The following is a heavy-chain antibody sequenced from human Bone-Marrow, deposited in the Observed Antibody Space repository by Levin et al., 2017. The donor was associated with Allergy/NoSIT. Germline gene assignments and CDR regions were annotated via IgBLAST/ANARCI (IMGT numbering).Heavy chain of an antibody. V-gene: IGHV2-5*02. J-gene: IGHJ6*04. Sequence: SGPTLVKNPQTLTLTCKFSGFSLNTYGVGVGWIRQPPGRALEWLAMIFWDDDNRYSPSLKNRLTITKDTSKNQVVLRMTNMDPVDTATYSCAHEYLDISGSYFGPLDVWGEGIMVTVSS. CDR2: IFWDDDN. D-gene: IGHD3-9*01. CDR3: AHEYLDISGSYFGPLDV. CDR1: GFSLNTYGVG.